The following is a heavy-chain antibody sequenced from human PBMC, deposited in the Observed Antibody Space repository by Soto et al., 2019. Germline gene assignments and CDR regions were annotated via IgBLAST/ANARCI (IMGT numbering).Heavy chain of an antibody. D-gene: IGHD3-10*01. CDR3: ATSRCFGTQPEI. J-gene: IGHJ4*02. Sequence: PSETLSLTCSVYGGSFSNNYWTWFRQPPGKGLEWIGEISPSGTTKYIPSLKSRGTISVDTSRKQFFLKVTSVSAADTAVYYCATSRCFGTQPEIWGPGTLVTVSS. CDR2: ISPSGTT. CDR1: GGSFSNNY. V-gene: IGHV4-34*01.